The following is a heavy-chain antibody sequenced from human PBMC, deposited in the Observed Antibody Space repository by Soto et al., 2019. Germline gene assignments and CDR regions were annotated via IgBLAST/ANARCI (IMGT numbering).Heavy chain of an antibody. CDR2: IYPTGST. Sequence: SETLSLTCTVSGDSFSNYYCNWVRKSAGKGLEWIGRIYPTGSTTYNPSLKRRLTMSVDTSKNQFSLRLTSMTAADTAVYYCATGRSEVVPAAMDTWGQGTLVTVSS. CDR3: ATGRSEVVPAAMDT. D-gene: IGHD2-2*01. CDR1: GDSFSNYY. J-gene: IGHJ5*02. V-gene: IGHV4-4*07.